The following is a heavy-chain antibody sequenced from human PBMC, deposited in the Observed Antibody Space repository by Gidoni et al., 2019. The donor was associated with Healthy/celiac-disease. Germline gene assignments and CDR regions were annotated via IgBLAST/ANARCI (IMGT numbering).Heavy chain of an antibody. V-gene: IGHV1-2*02. CDR2: INPNSGGT. CDR3: ARDAYLEWLLYTLSY. CDR1: GYTFTGYY. J-gene: IGHJ4*02. D-gene: IGHD3-3*01. Sequence: QGQLVQSGAEVKKAGASVKVSCKAAGYTFTGYYMHWVRQAPGQGLEWMGWINPNSGGTNYAQHFQGRVTMTRDTPISTAYMELSRLRSDDTAVYYCARDAYLEWLLYTLSYWGQGTLVTVSS.